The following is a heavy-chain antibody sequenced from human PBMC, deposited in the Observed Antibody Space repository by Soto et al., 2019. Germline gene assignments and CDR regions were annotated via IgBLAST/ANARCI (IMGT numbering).Heavy chain of an antibody. D-gene: IGHD2-2*02. CDR3: ARDPTVGYCSSTSCYTGPWFDP. CDR1: GFTSSSYA. V-gene: IGHV3-30-3*01. CDR2: ISYDGSNK. Sequence: GGSLRLSCAASGFTSSSYAMHWVRQAPGKGLEWVAVISYDGSNKYYADSVKGRFTISRDNSKNTLYLQMNSLRAEDTAVYYCARDPTVGYCSSTSCYTGPWFDPWGQGTLVTVSS. J-gene: IGHJ5*02.